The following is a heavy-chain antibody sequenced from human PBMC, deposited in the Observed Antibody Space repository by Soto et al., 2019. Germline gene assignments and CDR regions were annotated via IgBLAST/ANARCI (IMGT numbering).Heavy chain of an antibody. CDR1: GFTFSSYA. CDR3: ARDRREFRVGATTSPWFDP. D-gene: IGHD1-26*01. CDR2: ISSNGGST. V-gene: IGHV3-64*01. J-gene: IGHJ5*02. Sequence: GGSLRLSCAASGFTFSSYAMHWVRQAPGKGLEYVSAISSNGGSTYYANSVKGRFTISRDNSKNTLYLQMGSLRAEDMAVYYCARDRREFRVGATTSPWFDPWGQGTLVTVSS.